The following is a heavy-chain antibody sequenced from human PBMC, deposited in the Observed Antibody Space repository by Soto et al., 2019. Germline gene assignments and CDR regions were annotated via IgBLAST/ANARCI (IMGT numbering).Heavy chain of an antibody. D-gene: IGHD2-15*01. CDR1: GYTFTSYY. J-gene: IGHJ3*02. V-gene: IGHV1-46*03. CDR2: INPSGGST. CDR3: ARAQTVVAARKPYPDDAFDI. Sequence: QVQLVQSGAEVKKPGASVKVSCKASGYTFTSYYMHWVRQAPGQGLEWMGIINPSGGSTSYAQKFRGRVTMTRDTSTSTVYMELSSLRSEDTAVYYCARAQTVVAARKPYPDDAFDIWGQGTMVTVSS.